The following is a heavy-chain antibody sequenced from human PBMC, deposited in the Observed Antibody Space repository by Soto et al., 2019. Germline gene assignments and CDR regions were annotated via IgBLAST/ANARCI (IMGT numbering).Heavy chain of an antibody. CDR2: ISYDGSNK. CDR3: ARSRRSVLLWFGELPQGFDP. V-gene: IGHV3-30*03. CDR1: GFTFSTYG. D-gene: IGHD3-10*01. Sequence: GGSLRLSCAASGFTFSTYGMHWLRQAPGKGLEWVAVISYDGSNKYYADSVKGRFTISRDNSKNTLYLQMNSLRAEDTAVYYCARSRRSVLLWFGELPQGFDPWGQGTLVTVSS. J-gene: IGHJ5*02.